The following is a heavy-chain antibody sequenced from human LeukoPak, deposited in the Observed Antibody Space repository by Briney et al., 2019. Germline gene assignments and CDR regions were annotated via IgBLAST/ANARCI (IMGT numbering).Heavy chain of an antibody. CDR3: ARGRGGSYSVNYFDS. D-gene: IGHD1-26*01. CDR2: INPNSGGT. Sequence: ASVKVSCKASGYTFTGYYMHWVRQAPGQGLEWMGWINPNSGGTNYALEFQGRVTMTRDTSITTAYLELNRLTSDDTADYYCARGRGGSYSVNYFDSWGQGTLATVSS. J-gene: IGHJ4*02. CDR1: GYTFTGYY. V-gene: IGHV1-2*02.